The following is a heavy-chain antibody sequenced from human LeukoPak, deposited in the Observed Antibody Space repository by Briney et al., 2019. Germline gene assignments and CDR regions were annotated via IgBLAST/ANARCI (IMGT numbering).Heavy chain of an antibody. V-gene: IGHV3-53*01. CDR1: GFTVSSNY. CDR2: IYSGGST. J-gene: IGHJ4*02. Sequence: GGSLRLSCAASGFTVSSNYMSWVRQAPGQGLEWVSVIYSGGSTYYADSVKGRFTISRDNSKNTLNLQINSLRAEDTAVYYCARGGPNYSYGLDYWGQGTLVTVSS. CDR3: ARGGPNYSYGLDY. D-gene: IGHD5-18*01.